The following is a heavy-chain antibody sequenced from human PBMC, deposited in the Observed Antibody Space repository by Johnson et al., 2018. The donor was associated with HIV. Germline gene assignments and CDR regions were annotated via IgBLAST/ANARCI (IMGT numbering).Heavy chain of an antibody. D-gene: IGHD3-22*01. J-gene: IGHJ3*02. CDR2: IKQDGSNK. CDR3: AKETRDSRSAFDI. V-gene: IGHV3-7*01. Sequence: VQLVESGGGLVQPGGSLRLSCVASGFTFSSYWMSWVRQAPGKGLEWVANIKQDGSNKYYADSVKGRFTISRDNSKKTLYPQMNSLRAEDTAVYYCAKETRDSRSAFDIWGQGTMVTVSS. CDR1: GFTFSSYW.